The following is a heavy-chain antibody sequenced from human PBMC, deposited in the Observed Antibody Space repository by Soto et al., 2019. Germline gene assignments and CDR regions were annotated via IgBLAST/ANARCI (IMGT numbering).Heavy chain of an antibody. D-gene: IGHD3-22*01. V-gene: IGHV1-2*04. J-gene: IGHJ3*02. CDR2: INPKSGGT. CDR1: GYTFTGYY. CDR3: ARSKYYDVRGGFDI. Sequence: QVQLVQSGTEVKKPGASAKVSCKTSGYTFTGYYMHWVRQAPGQGLEWMGWINPKSGGTNYAQKFQDWVTXXRXTXXSTAYMELSRLRSDDTAVYYCARSKYYDVRGGFDIWGQGTMVTVSS.